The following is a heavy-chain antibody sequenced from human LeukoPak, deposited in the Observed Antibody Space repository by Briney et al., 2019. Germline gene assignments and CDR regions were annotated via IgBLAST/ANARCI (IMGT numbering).Heavy chain of an antibody. Sequence: ASVKVSCKASGYTFTGYYMHWVRQAPGQGLEWMGWISAYNGNTNYAQKLQGRVTMTTDTSTSTAYMELRSLRSDDTAVYYCARGYNWNDFPEVDYWGQGTLVTVSS. J-gene: IGHJ4*02. D-gene: IGHD1-1*01. CDR3: ARGYNWNDFPEVDY. CDR2: ISAYNGNT. V-gene: IGHV1-18*04. CDR1: GYTFTGYY.